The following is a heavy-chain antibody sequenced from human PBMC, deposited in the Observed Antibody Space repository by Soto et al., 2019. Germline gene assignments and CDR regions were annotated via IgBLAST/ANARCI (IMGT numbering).Heavy chain of an antibody. CDR2: IYYSGST. D-gene: IGHD3-22*01. Sequence: QVQLQESGPGLVKPSETLSLTCTVSGGSISSYYWSWIRQPPGKGLEWIGYIYYSGSTNYNPSLKSRVTISVDTSKNQCSLKLSSVTAADTAVYYCARVDYYASSGSIDYWGQGTLVTVSS. CDR1: GGSISSYY. CDR3: ARVDYYASSGSIDY. V-gene: IGHV4-59*01. J-gene: IGHJ4*02.